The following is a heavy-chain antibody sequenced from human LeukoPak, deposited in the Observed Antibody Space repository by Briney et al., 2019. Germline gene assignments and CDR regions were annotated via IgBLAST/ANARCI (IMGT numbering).Heavy chain of an antibody. Sequence: GESLKISCKGSGYSFTSYWIGWVRQMPGKGLEWMGIIYPGDSDTRYSPSFQGQVTISADKSISTAYLQWSGLKASDTAMYHCARRIFDSSSWSVDYWGQGTLVTVSS. CDR3: ARRIFDSSSWSVDY. CDR2: IYPGDSDT. V-gene: IGHV5-51*01. J-gene: IGHJ4*02. D-gene: IGHD6-13*01. CDR1: GYSFTSYW.